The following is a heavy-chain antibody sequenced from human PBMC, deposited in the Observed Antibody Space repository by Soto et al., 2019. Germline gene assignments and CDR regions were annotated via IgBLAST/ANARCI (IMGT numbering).Heavy chain of an antibody. J-gene: IGHJ4*02. CDR2: ISYDVTYT. CDR3: ATPPPYDSSGYYYDN. D-gene: IGHD3-22*01. Sequence: PGGSLRLSCAASGFTFSRYGMHWVRQAPGKGLEWVSFISYDVTYTYYADSVKGRFTISRDNSKNTVYLEMSSLRAEDSAVYYCATPPPYDSSGYYYDNWGQGALVTVSS. CDR1: GFTFSRYG. V-gene: IGHV3-30*03.